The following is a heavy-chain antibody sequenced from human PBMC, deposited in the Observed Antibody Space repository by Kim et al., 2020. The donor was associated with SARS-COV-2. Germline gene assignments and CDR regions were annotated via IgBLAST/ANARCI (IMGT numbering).Heavy chain of an antibody. J-gene: IGHJ4*02. D-gene: IGHD2-15*01. CDR1: GFTFSGYG. V-gene: IGHV3-30*18. CDR2: ISYDGSNK. Sequence: GGSLRLSCAASGFTFSGYGMHWVRQAPGKGLEWVAVISYDGSNKDYADSVKSRFTISRDNSKNTLYLQMNSLRAEDTAVYYCAKECRGYCSGGYCYCFDYWGQGTLVTVSS. CDR3: AKECRGYCSGGYCYCFDY.